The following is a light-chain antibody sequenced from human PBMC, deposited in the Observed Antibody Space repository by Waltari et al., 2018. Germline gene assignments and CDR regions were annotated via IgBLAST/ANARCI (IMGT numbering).Light chain of an antibody. CDR1: QGISSY. CDR2: AAS. V-gene: IGKV1-8*01. J-gene: IGKJ1*01. CDR3: QQYYSYPRT. Sequence: AIRMTQSPSSFSASTGDRVTITCRASQGISSYLAWYQQKPGKAPKRLIYAASNLQSGVPSRFSGSGSGTDFTLTISCLQSEDFATYYCQQYYSYPRTFGQGTKVEIK.